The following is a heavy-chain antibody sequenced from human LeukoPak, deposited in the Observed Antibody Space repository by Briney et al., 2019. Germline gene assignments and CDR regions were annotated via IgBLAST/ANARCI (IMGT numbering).Heavy chain of an antibody. D-gene: IGHD1-7*01. CDR2: ISYDGSNK. J-gene: IGHJ5*02. V-gene: IGHV3-30-3*01. Sequence: GGSLRLSCAASGFTFSSYAMHWVRQAPGKGLEWVAVISYDGSNKYYADSVKGRFTISRDNAKNSLYLQMNSLRAEDTAVYYCARGCRITGTPSPFDPWGQGTLVTVSS. CDR1: GFTFSSYA. CDR3: ARGCRITGTPSPFDP.